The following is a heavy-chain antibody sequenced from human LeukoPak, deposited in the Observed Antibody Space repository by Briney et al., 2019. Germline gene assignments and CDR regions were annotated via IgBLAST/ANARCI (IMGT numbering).Heavy chain of an antibody. CDR1: GFTLSSYW. CDR3: ARDREVSDY. CDR2: VNTDGSST. V-gene: IGHV3-74*01. Sequence: GGSLRLSCAASGFTLSSYWMHWVRQAPGKGLVWVSRVNTDGSSTSYADSVKGRFTISRDNAKNTLYLQMNSLRAEDAAVYYCARDREVSDYWGQGTLVTVSS. J-gene: IGHJ4*02.